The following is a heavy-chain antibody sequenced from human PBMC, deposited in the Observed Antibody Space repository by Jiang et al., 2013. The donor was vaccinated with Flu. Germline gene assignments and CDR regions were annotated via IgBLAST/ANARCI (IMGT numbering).Heavy chain of an antibody. Sequence: QLLESGGGVVQPGRSLRLSCAASGFTFSSYGMHWVRQAPGKGLEWVAVIWYDGSNKYYADSVKGRFTISRDNSKNTLYLQMNSLRAEDTAVYYCAREVYSGYDGGYFDYWGQGTLVTVSS. J-gene: IGHJ4*02. V-gene: IGHV3-33*01. D-gene: IGHD5-12*01. CDR3: AREVYSGYDGGYFDY. CDR2: IWYDGSNK. CDR1: GFTFSSYG.